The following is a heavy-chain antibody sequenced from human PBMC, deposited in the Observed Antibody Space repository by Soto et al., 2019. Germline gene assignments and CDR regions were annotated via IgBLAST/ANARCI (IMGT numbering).Heavy chain of an antibody. Sequence: QVQLVQSGAEVKKPGASVKVSCKASGYTFTSYGISWVRQAPGQGLELMGWISAYNGNTNYAQKLQGRVTMTTDTSTSTAYMELRSLRSDDTAVYYCARGPKAQRSFGELLYVRVGELWFDSWGQGTLVTVSS. V-gene: IGHV1-18*01. CDR2: ISAYNGNT. CDR3: ARGPKAQRSFGELLYVRVGELWFDS. D-gene: IGHD3-10*01. J-gene: IGHJ5*01. CDR1: GYTFTSYG.